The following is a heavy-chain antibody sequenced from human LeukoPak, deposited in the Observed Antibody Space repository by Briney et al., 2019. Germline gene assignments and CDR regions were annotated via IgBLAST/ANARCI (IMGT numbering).Heavy chain of an antibody. CDR3: ARVKSPSYYDILTGMGGAFDI. CDR1: GGSISSYY. V-gene: IGHV4-4*07. J-gene: IGHJ3*02. D-gene: IGHD3-9*01. CDR2: IYTSGST. Sequence: PSETLSLTCTVSGGSISSYYWSWIRQPAGKGLEWIGRIYTSGSTNYNPSLKSRVTISVDTSKNQFSLKLSSVTAADTAVYYCARVKSPSYYDILTGMGGAFDIWGQGTMVTVSS.